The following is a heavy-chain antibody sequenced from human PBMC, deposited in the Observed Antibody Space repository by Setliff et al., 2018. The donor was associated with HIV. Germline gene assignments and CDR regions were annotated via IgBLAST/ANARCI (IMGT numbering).Heavy chain of an antibody. Sequence: LSLTCTISGGSFGVYRWSWIRQSAGRGLEWIGRIDSSGTTDYEPSLKGRVAISVDTSRNQFSLRVTSVTAADTAVYFCARDRHSSGLGSYGPWGPGILVTVSS. D-gene: IGHD3-10*01. J-gene: IGHJ5*02. CDR1: GGSFGVYR. CDR3: ARDRHSSGLGSYGP. V-gene: IGHV4-4*07. CDR2: IDSSGTT.